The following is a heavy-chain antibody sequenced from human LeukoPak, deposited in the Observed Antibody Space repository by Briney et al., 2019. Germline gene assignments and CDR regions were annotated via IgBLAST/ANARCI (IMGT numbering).Heavy chain of an antibody. CDR2: IYHSGST. V-gene: IGHV4-38-2*02. CDR3: AGAVVMIMCGGGSFDY. Sequence: SETLSLTCTVSGYSISSGYYWGWIRQPPGKGLEWIGSIYHSGSTYYNPSLKSRVTISVDTSKNQFSLKLSSVTAADTAVYYCAGAVVMIMCGGGSFDYWGQGTLVTVSS. D-gene: IGHD3-16*01. CDR1: GYSISSGYY. J-gene: IGHJ4*02.